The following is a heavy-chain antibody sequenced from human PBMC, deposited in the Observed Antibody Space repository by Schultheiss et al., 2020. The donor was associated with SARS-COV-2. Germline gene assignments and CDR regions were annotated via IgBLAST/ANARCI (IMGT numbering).Heavy chain of an antibody. CDR3: ARDGGAALNWFDP. D-gene: IGHD3-16*01. V-gene: IGHV3-30*04. J-gene: IGHJ5*02. CDR2: ISDDGSNK. CDR1: GFTFSSYA. Sequence: GESLKISCAASGFTFSSYAMHWVRQAPGKGLQWVAVISDDGSNKYYADSVKGRFTISRDNSKNTLYLQMNSLRAEDTAVYHCARDGGAALNWFDPWGQGTPVTVSS.